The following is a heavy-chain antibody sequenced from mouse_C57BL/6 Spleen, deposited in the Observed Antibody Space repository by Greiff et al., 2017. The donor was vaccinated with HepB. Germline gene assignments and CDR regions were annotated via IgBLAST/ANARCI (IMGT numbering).Heavy chain of an antibody. CDR2: INPYNGGT. V-gene: IGHV1-19*01. Sequence: EVKLMESGPVLVKPGASVKMSCKASGYTFTDYYMNWVKQSHGKSLEWIGVINPYNGGTSYNQKFKGKATLTVDKSSSTAYMELNSLTSEDSAVYYCARRLDYSNPFDYWGQGTTLTVSS. D-gene: IGHD2-5*01. CDR1: GYTFTDYY. CDR3: ARRLDYSNPFDY. J-gene: IGHJ2*01.